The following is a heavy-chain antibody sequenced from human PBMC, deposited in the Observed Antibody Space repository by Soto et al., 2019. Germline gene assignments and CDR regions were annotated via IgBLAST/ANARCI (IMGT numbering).Heavy chain of an antibody. V-gene: IGHV4-31*03. J-gene: IGHJ4*02. CDR1: GASISSGDYY. Sequence: SETLSLTCTVSGASISSGDYYWSWIRQHPGKGLEWIGYIHNSGTTYYIPPLKSRLAMTVDTSKNQLSLKLTSVTAADTALYYCARRGTYRWGHFDYWGQGTQVTVSS. CDR2: IHNSGTT. D-gene: IGHD3-16*02. CDR3: ARRGTYRWGHFDY.